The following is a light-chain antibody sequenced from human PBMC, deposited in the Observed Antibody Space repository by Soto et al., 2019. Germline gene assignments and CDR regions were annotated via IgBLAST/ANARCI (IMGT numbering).Light chain of an antibody. CDR1: SSDLGIYNY. V-gene: IGLV2-14*01. J-gene: IGLJ1*01. CDR2: EVT. CDR3: SSYISSSTLV. Sequence: QSALTQPASVSGSPGQSIAISCSGSSSDLGIYNYVSWYQQHPGKVPKLIIFEVTNRPSGVSNRFSGSKSGNTASLTISGLQAEDEADYYCSSYISSSTLVFGTGTKVTVL.